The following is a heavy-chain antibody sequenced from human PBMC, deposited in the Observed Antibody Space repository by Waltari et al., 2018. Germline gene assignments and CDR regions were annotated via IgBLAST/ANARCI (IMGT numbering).Heavy chain of an antibody. V-gene: IGHV1-69*05. CDR1: GGTFSSYA. Sequence: QVQLVQSGAEVKKPGSSVKVSCKASGGTFSSYAISWVRQAPGQGLEWMGGIIPIFGTANYAQKFQGRVTITTDESTSTAYMELSSLRSEDTAEYYCALSLGGSYYYDSSGASSWFDPWGQGTLVTVSS. CDR3: ALSLGGSYYYDSSGASSWFDP. CDR2: IIPIFGTA. D-gene: IGHD3-22*01. J-gene: IGHJ5*02.